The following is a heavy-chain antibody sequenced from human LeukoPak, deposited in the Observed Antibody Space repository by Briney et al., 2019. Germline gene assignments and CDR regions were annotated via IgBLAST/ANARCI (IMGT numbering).Heavy chain of an antibody. CDR1: GFSFDSYW. V-gene: IGHV3-7*01. CDR3: AREQNSGWSPFDY. Sequence: GGSLRLSCAASGFSFDSYWMTWVRQAPGKGLEWVANIKQDGSEKYHVDSVKGRFTISRDDAKNSLYLRMNSLRAEDTAVYYCAREQNSGWSPFDYWGQGALVTVSS. J-gene: IGHJ4*02. CDR2: IKQDGSEK. D-gene: IGHD6-19*01.